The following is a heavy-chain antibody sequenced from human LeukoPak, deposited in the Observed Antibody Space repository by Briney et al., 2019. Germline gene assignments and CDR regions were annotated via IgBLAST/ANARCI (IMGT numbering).Heavy chain of an antibody. D-gene: IGHD1-1*01. Sequence: GGSLRLSCSASEFLVSSGYMIWVRQAPGKGLEWVSVIYTGGTTYYADSVKGRFTISRDNSKSPLYLQINSLRAEDTAVYYCARRAGPGTIDAFDIWGQGTMVTVSS. CDR1: EFLVSSGY. J-gene: IGHJ3*02. V-gene: IGHV3-66*01. CDR2: IYTGGTT. CDR3: ARRAGPGTIDAFDI.